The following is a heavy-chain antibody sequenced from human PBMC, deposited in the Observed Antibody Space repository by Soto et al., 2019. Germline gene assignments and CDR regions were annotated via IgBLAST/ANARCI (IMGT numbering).Heavy chain of an antibody. D-gene: IGHD6-13*01. CDR3: ARDRVEQLVDYYYYGMDV. V-gene: IGHV1-46*01. Sequence: GASVKVSCKASGYTFTSYYMHWVRQAPGQGLEWMGIINPSGGSTSYAQKFQGRVTMTRDTSTSTVYMELSSLRSEDTAVYYCARDRVEQLVDYYYYGMDVWGQGTTVTVSS. CDR2: INPSGGST. J-gene: IGHJ6*02. CDR1: GYTFTSYY.